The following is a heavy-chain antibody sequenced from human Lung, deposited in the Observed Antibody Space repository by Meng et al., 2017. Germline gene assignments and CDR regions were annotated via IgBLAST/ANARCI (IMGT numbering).Heavy chain of an antibody. Sequence: QVQLVQSGAEVKKPGSSVKVSCKASGGTFTTYTFNWVRQAPGHGLDWMGQIIPVLGIANYAQKFQVRVTITADKSTSTAYMELSSLTHDDTAIYFCATEYCGSTSCYVDFWGQGTLVTVSS. V-gene: IGHV1-69*10. CDR1: GGTFTTYT. D-gene: IGHD2-2*01. CDR3: ATEYCGSTSCYVDF. J-gene: IGHJ4*02. CDR2: IIPVLGIA.